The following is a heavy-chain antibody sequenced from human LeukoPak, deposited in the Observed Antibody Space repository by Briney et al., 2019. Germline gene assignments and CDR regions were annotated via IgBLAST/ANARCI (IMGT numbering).Heavy chain of an antibody. Sequence: WGSLRLSCAASGFTFDDYGISWVRQAPGKGLEWVSGINWNGGSTGYADSVKGRFTISRDNAKNSLYLQMNSLRAEDTALYYCARALYSSSPYWGQGTLVTVSS. CDR3: ARALYSSSPY. V-gene: IGHV3-20*04. D-gene: IGHD6-13*01. J-gene: IGHJ4*02. CDR2: INWNGGST. CDR1: GFTFDDYG.